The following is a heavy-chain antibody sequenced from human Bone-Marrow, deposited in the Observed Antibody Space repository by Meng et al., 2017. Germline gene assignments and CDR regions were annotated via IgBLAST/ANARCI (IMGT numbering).Heavy chain of an antibody. V-gene: IGHV4-4*07. J-gene: IGHJ4*02. CDR2: IYTSGST. CDR1: GYSISSGYY. CDR3: AREADYGGNPHFDY. D-gene: IGHD4-23*01. Sequence: SEILSLTCTVSGYSISSGYYWSWIRQPAGKGLEWIGRIYTSGSTNYNPSLKSRVTMSVDTSKNQFSLKLSSVTAADAAVYYCAREADYGGNPHFDYWGQGTLVTVSS.